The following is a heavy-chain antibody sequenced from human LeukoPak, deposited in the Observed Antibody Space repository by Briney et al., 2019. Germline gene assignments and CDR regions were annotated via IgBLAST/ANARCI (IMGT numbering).Heavy chain of an antibody. CDR1: GGSISSYY. D-gene: IGHD1-26*01. J-gene: IGHJ4*02. CDR3: ASQNSGYFDY. V-gene: IGHV4-59*01. CDR2: IYYSGST. Sequence: PSETLSLTCTVSGGSISSYYWSWIRQPPGKGLEWIGYIYYSGSTNYNPSLKSRVTISVDTSKNQFSLKLSSVTAADTAVYYCASQNSGYFDYWGRGTLVTVSS.